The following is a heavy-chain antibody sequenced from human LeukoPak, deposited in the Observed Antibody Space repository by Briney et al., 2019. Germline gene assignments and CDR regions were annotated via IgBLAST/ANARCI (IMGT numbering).Heavy chain of an antibody. CDR3: ANPGDYRDAFEF. CDR1: GXTFSSYA. D-gene: IGHD4-11*01. V-gene: IGHV3-23*01. Sequence: GGSLRLSCAASGXTFSSYAMSWVRQAPGKGLEWVSAISGSGGSTNYADSVKGRFTISRDNSKNTLYLQMNSLRAEDTAVYYWANPGDYRDAFEFWGQGTMVTVSS. CDR2: ISGSGGST. J-gene: IGHJ3*01.